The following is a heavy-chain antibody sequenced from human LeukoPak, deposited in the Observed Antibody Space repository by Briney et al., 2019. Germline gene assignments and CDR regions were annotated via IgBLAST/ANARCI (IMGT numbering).Heavy chain of an antibody. J-gene: IGHJ4*02. CDR1: GYTSTAYS. V-gene: IGHV1-2*02. CDR3: ARDGEVRQGHCSTTSCPVDY. D-gene: IGHD2-2*01. CDR2: INPNSGDT. Sequence: ASVKVSCKASGYTSTAYSMHWVRQAPGQGLEYMGWINPNSGDTNYAQKFQGRVTMTRDTSMSTAYMELSGLRFDDTAVFYCARDGEVRQGHCSTTSCPVDYWGQGTLITVSS.